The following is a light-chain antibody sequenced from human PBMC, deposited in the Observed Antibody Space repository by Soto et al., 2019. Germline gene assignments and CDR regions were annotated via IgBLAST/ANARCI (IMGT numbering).Light chain of an antibody. Sequence: QSVLTQPASVSGSPGQSITISCTGTSSDVGGYNYVSWYQQHPGKAPKLMIYDVSKRPSGVSNRFSGSKSGNTASLTISGLQAEDEADYYCSSYSSSDTLVFGRGTKLTVL. CDR1: SSDVGGYNY. CDR2: DVS. CDR3: SSYSSSDTLV. J-gene: IGLJ2*01. V-gene: IGLV2-14*01.